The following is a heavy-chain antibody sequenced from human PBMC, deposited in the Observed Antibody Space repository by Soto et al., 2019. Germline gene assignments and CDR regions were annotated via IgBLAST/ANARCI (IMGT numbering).Heavy chain of an antibody. CDR2: FDPEDGET. Sequence: ASVKVSCKVSGYTLTELSMHWVRQAPGKGLEWMGGFDPEDGETIYAQKFQGRVTMTEDTSTDTAYMELSSLRSEDTAVYYCATADFMTTQYYFDYWGQGTLVTVSS. CDR3: ATADFMTTQYYFDY. V-gene: IGHV1-24*01. J-gene: IGHJ4*02. CDR1: GYTLTELS. D-gene: IGHD3-16*01.